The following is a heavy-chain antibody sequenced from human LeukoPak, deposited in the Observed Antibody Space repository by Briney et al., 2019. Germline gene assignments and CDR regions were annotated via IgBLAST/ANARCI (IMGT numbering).Heavy chain of an antibody. V-gene: IGHV1-2*02. CDR2: INPNSGGT. CDR1: GYTFTSYY. J-gene: IGHJ5*02. CDR3: ARDYYDSSGYSRFDP. D-gene: IGHD3-22*01. Sequence: ASVKVSCKASGYTFTSYYMHWVRQAPGQGLEWMGWINPNSGGTDYAQKFQGRVTMTRDTSISTAYVEVSRLRSDDTAVYYCARDYYDSSGYSRFDPWGQGTLVTVSS.